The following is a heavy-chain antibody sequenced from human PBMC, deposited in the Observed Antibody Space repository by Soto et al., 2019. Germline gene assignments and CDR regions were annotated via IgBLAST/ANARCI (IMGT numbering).Heavy chain of an antibody. CDR3: TRVLMGYSSGWYVDY. Sequence: GGFLRLSCTASGFTFGDYAMSWFRQAPGKGLEWVGFIRSKAYGGTTEYAASVKGRFTISRDDSKSIAYLQMNSLKTEDTAVYYCTRVLMGYSSGWYVDYWGQGTLVTVSS. V-gene: IGHV3-49*03. CDR2: IRSKAYGGTT. J-gene: IGHJ4*02. D-gene: IGHD6-19*01. CDR1: GFTFGDYA.